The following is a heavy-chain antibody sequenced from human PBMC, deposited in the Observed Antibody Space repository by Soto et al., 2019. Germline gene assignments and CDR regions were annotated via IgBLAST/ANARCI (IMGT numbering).Heavy chain of an antibody. V-gene: IGHV3-21*01. CDR3: AREGALWGSSSAFDY. D-gene: IGHD6-6*01. CDR2: ISSSSSYI. Sequence: EVQLVESGGGLVKPGGSLRLSCAASGFTFSSYSMNWVRQAPGKGLEWVSSISSSSSYIYYADSVKGRFTISRDNAKNSLYLQMNSLRAEDTAVYYCAREGALWGSSSAFDYWGQGTLVTVSS. CDR1: GFTFSSYS. J-gene: IGHJ4*02.